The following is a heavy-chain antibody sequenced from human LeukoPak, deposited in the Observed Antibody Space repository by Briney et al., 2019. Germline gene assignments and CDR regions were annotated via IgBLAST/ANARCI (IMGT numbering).Heavy chain of an antibody. CDR3: ARDSSSGYSFDS. CDR2: ILGNGHAS. J-gene: IGHJ4*02. D-gene: IGHD6-19*01. Sequence: GGSLRLSCVTSGFTFSSYPMHWVRQAPDKGLEYFSAILGNGHASFYAVSVKGRFTISRDNSKNTLYLQMGNLRADDMAVYYCARDSSSGYSFDSWGQGTLVTVSS. V-gene: IGHV3-64*02. CDR1: GFTFSSYP.